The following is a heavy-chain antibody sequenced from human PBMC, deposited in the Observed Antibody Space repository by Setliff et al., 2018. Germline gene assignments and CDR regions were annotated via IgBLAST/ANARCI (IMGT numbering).Heavy chain of an antibody. CDR3: AGDANIVVVHNPYYFDF. Sequence: SETLSLTCTVSGGSLNSYYWSWIRQPPGKGLEWIGSIYYSGSTYYNPSLKSRVTISVDTSKNQFSLKLSSVTAADTAVYYCAGDANIVVVHNPYYFDFWGQGTLVTAPQ. V-gene: IGHV4-59*04. J-gene: IGHJ4*02. CDR2: IYYSGST. D-gene: IGHD3-22*01. CDR1: GGSLNSYY.